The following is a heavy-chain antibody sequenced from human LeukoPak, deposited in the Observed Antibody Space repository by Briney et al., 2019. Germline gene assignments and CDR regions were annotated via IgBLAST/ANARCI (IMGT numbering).Heavy chain of an antibody. CDR3: AVPSLALDY. Sequence: KPSETLSLTCAVYGGSFSGYYWSWIRQPPGKGLEWIGEINHSGSTNYNPSLKSRVTISVDTSKNRFSLKLSSVTAADTAVYYCAVPSLALDYWGQGTLVTVSS. D-gene: IGHD1-1*01. J-gene: IGHJ4*02. V-gene: IGHV4-34*01. CDR1: GGSFSGYY. CDR2: INHSGST.